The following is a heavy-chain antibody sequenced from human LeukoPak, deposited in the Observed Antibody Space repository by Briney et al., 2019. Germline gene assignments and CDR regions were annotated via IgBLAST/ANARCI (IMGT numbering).Heavy chain of an antibody. CDR1: GFTFSSYW. J-gene: IGHJ4*02. V-gene: IGHV3-7*01. D-gene: IGHD1-26*01. CDR3: ARDSIVGAYYFDY. Sequence: PGGSLRLSCAASGFTFSSYWMSWVRQAPGKGLEWVANIKQDGSEKYYVDSVKGRFTIYRDKAKNSLYLQMNSLRAEDTAVYYCARDSIVGAYYFDYWGQGTLVTVSS. CDR2: IKQDGSEK.